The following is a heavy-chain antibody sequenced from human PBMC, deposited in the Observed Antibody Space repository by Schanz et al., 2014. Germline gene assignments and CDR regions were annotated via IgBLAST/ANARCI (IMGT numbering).Heavy chain of an antibody. CDR3: ARGRTFDY. CDR1: GYTFTGYY. J-gene: IGHJ4*02. CDR2: MNPNSGNP. Sequence: QVQLVQSGAEMKKPGASVKVSCKASGYTFTGYYMHWVRQAPGQGLEWMGWMNPNSGNPGFAQKFRGRVTMTRNTSMSTAYIELHILTSEDTAVYYCARGRTFDYWGQGTLVTVSS. V-gene: IGHV1-8*01.